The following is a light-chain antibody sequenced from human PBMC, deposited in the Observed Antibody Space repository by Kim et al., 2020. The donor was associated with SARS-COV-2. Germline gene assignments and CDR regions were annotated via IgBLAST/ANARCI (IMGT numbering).Light chain of an antibody. CDR3: QAWDSSTGGV. V-gene: IGLV3-1*01. CDR1: KLRYKS. CDR2: QDY. Sequence: VSPGHTASITRSGDKLRYKSACWYQQKPGQTPVLVIYQDYKRPSGIPERFSGSNSGNTATLTITGTQAMDEADYYCQAWDSSTGGVFGTGTKVTVL. J-gene: IGLJ1*01.